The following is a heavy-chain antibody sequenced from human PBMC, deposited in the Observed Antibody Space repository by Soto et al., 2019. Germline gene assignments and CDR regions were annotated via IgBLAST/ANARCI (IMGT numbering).Heavy chain of an antibody. CDR2: ISAYNCNT. Sequence: QVQLVQSGAEVKKPGASVKVSCKASGYTFTSYGISWVRQAPGQGLEWMGWISAYNCNTNYAQKLQGRVTMTTDTSTSTAYMALRTLRSDDTAVYYCARADSGYDNNSFDPWGQGTLVTVSS. CDR1: GYTFTSYG. CDR3: ARADSGYDNNSFDP. V-gene: IGHV1-18*01. J-gene: IGHJ5*02. D-gene: IGHD5-12*01.